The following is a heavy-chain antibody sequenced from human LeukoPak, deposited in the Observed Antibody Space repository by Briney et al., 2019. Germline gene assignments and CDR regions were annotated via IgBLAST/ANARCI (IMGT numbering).Heavy chain of an antibody. CDR3: ARDDSGSSIHFDY. V-gene: IGHV1-2*02. D-gene: IGHD1-26*01. CDR2: INPNSGGT. Sequence: ASVKVSCKASGYTFTGYYMHWVRQAPGQGLEWMGWINPNSGGTNYAQKFLGRVTMTRDTSISTAYMELSRLRSDDTAVYYCARDDSGSSIHFDYWGQGTLVTVSS. CDR1: GYTFTGYY. J-gene: IGHJ4*02.